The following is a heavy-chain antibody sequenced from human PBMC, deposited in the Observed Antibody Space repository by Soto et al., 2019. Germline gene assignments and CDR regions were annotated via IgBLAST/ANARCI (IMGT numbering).Heavy chain of an antibody. CDR1: GFTFSSYP. CDR3: VRGTNGWRGRDY. J-gene: IGHJ4*02. V-gene: IGHV3-74*01. Sequence: EVQLVESGGAIVQPGGSLRLSCATSGFTFSSYPIHWVRQAPGTGPVWVSRITEAGSGTTYADSMKGRFTVTRDNAKNTMYLQMSGLGAEDTAVYHCVRGTNGWRGRDYWGQGTLVTVSS. D-gene: IGHD2-8*01. CDR2: ITEAGSGT.